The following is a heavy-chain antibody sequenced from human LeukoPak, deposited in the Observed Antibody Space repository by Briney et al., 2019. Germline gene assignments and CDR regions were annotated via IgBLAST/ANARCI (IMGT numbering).Heavy chain of an antibody. CDR2: ISSSSSYI. CDR3: ARDLGGAGPAL. CDR1: GFTFSSYS. D-gene: IGHD1-26*01. J-gene: IGHJ4*02. Sequence: GGPLRLSCAASGFTFSSYSMNWVRQAPGKGLEWVSSISSSSSYIYYADSVKGRFTISRDNAKNSLYLQMNSLRAEDTAVYYCARDLGGAGPALGGQGTLVTVSS. V-gene: IGHV3-21*01.